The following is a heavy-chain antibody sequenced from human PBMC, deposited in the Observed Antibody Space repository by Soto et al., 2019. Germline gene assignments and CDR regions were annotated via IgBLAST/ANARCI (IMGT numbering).Heavy chain of an antibody. D-gene: IGHD2-2*01. V-gene: IGHV1-69*08. CDR1: GGTFSRYS. CDR3: AREDRDRETGLVPDAIDGMDV. J-gene: IGHJ6*02. Sequence: QVQLVQSGAEVKKPGSSVKVSCKASGGTFSRYSITWVRQAPGHGLEWIGRIIPICGIASYAQKFQGSVTITADDSTSTAYMELSSLRSDDTAVYYCAREDRDRETGLVPDAIDGMDVWGQGTTVTVSS. CDR2: IIPICGIA.